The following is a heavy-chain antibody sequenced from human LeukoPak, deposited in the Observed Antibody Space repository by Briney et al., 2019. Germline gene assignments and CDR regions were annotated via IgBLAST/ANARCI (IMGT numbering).Heavy chain of an antibody. CDR1: GFTFSSYS. J-gene: IGHJ4*02. D-gene: IGHD6-19*01. CDR2: ISSSSSYI. V-gene: IGHV3-21*01. Sequence: GGSLRLSCAASGFTFSSYSMNWVRQAPGKGLEWVSSISSSSSYIYYADSVKGRFTISRDNAKNSLYLQMNSLRAEDTAVYCCARDSGWYREGVTAYWGQGTLVTVSS. CDR3: ARDSGWYREGVTAY.